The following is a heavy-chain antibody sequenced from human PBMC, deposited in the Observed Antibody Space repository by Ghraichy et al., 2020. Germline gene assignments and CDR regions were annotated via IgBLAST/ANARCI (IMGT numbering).Heavy chain of an antibody. CDR1: GYTFTSYG. Sequence: ASVKVSCKASGYTFTSYGISWARQAPGQGLEWMGWISGYSGNTNYAQILQGRVTMTTDTSTSTAYMELRSLRSDDTAVYYCARDDTLGFFDYWGQGTLVTVSS. CDR2: ISGYSGNT. CDR3: ARDDTLGFFDY. D-gene: IGHD2-2*02. V-gene: IGHV1-18*04. J-gene: IGHJ4*02.